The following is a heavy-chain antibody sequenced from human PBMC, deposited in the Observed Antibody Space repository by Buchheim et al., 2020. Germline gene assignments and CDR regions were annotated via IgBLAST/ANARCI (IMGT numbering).Heavy chain of an antibody. V-gene: IGHV3-30*18. D-gene: IGHD1-1*01. CDR1: GFTFSSYG. J-gene: IGHJ5*02. CDR3: AKATGTMVNWFDP. Sequence: QVQLVESGGGVVQPGRSLRLSCAASGFTFSSYGMHWVRQAPGKGLEGVAVISYDGSNKYYADSVKGRFTISRDNSKNTLYLQMNSLRAEDTAVYYCAKATGTMVNWFDPWGQGTL. CDR2: ISYDGSNK.